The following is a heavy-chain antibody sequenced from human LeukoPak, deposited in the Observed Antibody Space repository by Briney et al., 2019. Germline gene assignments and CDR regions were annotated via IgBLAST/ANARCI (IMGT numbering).Heavy chain of an antibody. CDR3: ARDASVVVVPAAIRAAFDI. Sequence: PGGSLRLSCAASGFTFSSYWMSWVRQAPGKGLEWVANIKQDGSEKYYVDSVKGRFTISRDNAKNSLYLQMNSLRAEDTAVYYCARDASVVVVPAAIRAAFDIWGQGTMVTVSS. J-gene: IGHJ3*02. CDR1: GFTFSSYW. V-gene: IGHV3-7*01. D-gene: IGHD2-2*02. CDR2: IKQDGSEK.